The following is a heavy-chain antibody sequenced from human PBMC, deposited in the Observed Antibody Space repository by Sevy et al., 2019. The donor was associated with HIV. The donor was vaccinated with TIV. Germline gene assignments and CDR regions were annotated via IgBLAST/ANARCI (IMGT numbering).Heavy chain of an antibody. V-gene: IGHV1-18*01. J-gene: IGHJ6*02. Sequence: ASVKVSCKASGFNLNIYGISWVRQAPGQGLEWLGWSSGDNGNSNYAQKLQGRVTITTDTSTGKAYMELGSLRSDVTAVYYCPRNWGREGAYCSGGSGPYSNGMDVWGQGTTVTVSS. CDR3: PRNWGREGAYCSGGSGPYSNGMDV. CDR1: GFNLNIYG. D-gene: IGHD2-15*01. CDR2: SSGDNGNS.